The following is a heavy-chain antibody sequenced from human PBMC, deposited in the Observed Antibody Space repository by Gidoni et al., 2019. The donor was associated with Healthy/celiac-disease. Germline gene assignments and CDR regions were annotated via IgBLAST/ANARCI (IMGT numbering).Heavy chain of an antibody. CDR2: IYYSGST. CDR3: ASLYSSGWFPYYGMDV. CDR1: VGSISSSSYY. Sequence: QLQLQESGPGLVKPSETLSLTCTVSVGSISSSSYYWGWIRQPPGKGLEWIGSIYYSGSTYYNPSLKSRVTISVDTSKNQFSLKLSSVTAADTAVYYCASLYSSGWFPYYGMDVWGQGTTVTVSS. J-gene: IGHJ6*02. D-gene: IGHD6-19*01. V-gene: IGHV4-39*01.